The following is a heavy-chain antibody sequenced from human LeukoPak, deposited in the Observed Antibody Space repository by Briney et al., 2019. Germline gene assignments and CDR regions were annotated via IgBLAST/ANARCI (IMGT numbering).Heavy chain of an antibody. D-gene: IGHD3-9*01. Sequence: ASVKVSCKASGYTFTRYALHWVRQAPRQRLEWMGWVNAGNGKTKYSQKFQGRVTITRDTSASAAYMELNSLGSEDTAVYYCARSSYDFLTGSPLLNSFDYWGQGTLVTVSS. J-gene: IGHJ4*02. CDR1: GYTFTRYA. CDR2: VNAGNGKT. CDR3: ARSSYDFLTGSPLLNSFDY. V-gene: IGHV1-3*01.